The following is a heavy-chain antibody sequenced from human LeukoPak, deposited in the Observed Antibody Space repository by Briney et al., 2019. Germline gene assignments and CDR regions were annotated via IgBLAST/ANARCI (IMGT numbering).Heavy chain of an antibody. CDR1: GGSISSSSYY. J-gene: IGHJ5*02. CDR2: IYYSGSI. D-gene: IGHD6-13*01. Sequence: SETLSLTCTVSGGSISSSSYYWGWIRQPPGKGLEWIGSIYYSGSIYYNPSLKSRVTISVDTPKNQFSLKLSSVTAADTAVYYCARRIAAAGKGWFDPWGQGTLVTVSS. CDR3: ARRIAAAGKGWFDP. V-gene: IGHV4-39*01.